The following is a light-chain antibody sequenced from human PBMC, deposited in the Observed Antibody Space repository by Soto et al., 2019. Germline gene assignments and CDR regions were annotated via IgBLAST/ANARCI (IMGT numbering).Light chain of an antibody. CDR2: GAS. V-gene: IGKV3-20*01. Sequence: EIVLTQSPGTLSLSPGERATLSCRASRSVSSTYLAWYQQKPGQAPRLLIYGASSRATGIPDRFSGSGSGTDFTLTISRLEPEDFAVYYCQQYGSSRPYTFGQGTKLEIK. CDR3: QQYGSSRPYT. CDR1: RSVSSTY. J-gene: IGKJ2*01.